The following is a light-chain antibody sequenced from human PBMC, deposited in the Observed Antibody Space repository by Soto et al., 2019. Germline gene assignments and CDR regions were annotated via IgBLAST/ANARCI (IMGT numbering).Light chain of an antibody. CDR2: EVN. CDR3: SSYAGSSNV. Sequence: QSVLTQSPSASGSPGQSVAISCTGTSSDVGGYNYVSWYQQHPGKAPKLMIYEVNKRPSGVPGRFSGSKSGNTASLTVSGLQAEDEADYYCSSYAGSSNVFGTGTKVTVL. V-gene: IGLV2-8*01. J-gene: IGLJ1*01. CDR1: SSDVGGYNY.